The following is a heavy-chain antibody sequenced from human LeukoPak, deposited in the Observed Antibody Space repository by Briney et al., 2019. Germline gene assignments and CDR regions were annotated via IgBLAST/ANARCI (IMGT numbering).Heavy chain of an antibody. CDR2: IGHAGDT. CDR1: GFAFSSYD. J-gene: IGHJ4*02. Sequence: PGGSLRLSCAASGFAFSSYDMHWVRQVSGKGLEWVSAIGHAGDTYYADSVKGRFTISRDNSKNTLYLQMNSLRAEDAAVYYCARRITAASTYYFDYWGQGTLVPVSS. V-gene: IGHV3-13*01. CDR3: ARRITAASTYYFDY. D-gene: IGHD6-25*01.